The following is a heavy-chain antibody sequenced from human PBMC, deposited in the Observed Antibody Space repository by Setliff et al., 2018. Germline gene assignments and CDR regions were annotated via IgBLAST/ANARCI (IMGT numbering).Heavy chain of an antibody. CDR3: ASGYRLRPFDP. Sequence: NPSETLSLTCAVYGGSFSGYYWSWIRQPPGKGLEWIGEINHSGSTNYNPSLKSRVTISVDTSKNQFSLKLSSVTAADTAVYYCASGYRLRPFDPWGQGTLVTVSS. CDR2: INHSGST. V-gene: IGHV4-34*01. J-gene: IGHJ5*02. D-gene: IGHD5-18*01. CDR1: GGSFSGYY.